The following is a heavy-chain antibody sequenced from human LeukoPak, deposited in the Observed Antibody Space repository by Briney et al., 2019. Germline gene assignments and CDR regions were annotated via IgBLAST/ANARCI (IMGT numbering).Heavy chain of an antibody. V-gene: IGHV3-33*01. Sequence: PGRSLRLSCAASGFTFSSYGMHWVRQAPGKGLEWVAVIWYDGSNKYYADSVKGRFTISRGNSKNTLYLQMNSLKTEDTAVYYCTTEAWGGFDYCGQGTLVTVSS. J-gene: IGHJ4*02. D-gene: IGHD7-27*01. CDR2: IWYDGSNK. CDR1: GFTFSSYG. CDR3: TTEAWGGFDY.